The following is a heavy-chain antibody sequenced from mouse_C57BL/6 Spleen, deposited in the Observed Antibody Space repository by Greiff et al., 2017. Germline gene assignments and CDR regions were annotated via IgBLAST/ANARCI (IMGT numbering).Heavy chain of an antibody. V-gene: IGHV1-69*01. CDR2: IDPSDSYT. J-gene: IGHJ1*03. CDR3: ARRGNRYWYFDV. D-gene: IGHD2-1*01. CDR1: GYTFTSYW. Sequence: QVQLQQPGAELVMPGASVKLSCKASGYTFTSYWMPWVQQRPGQGLEWIGEIDPSDSYTNYNQKFKGKSTLTVDKSSSTAYMQLSSLTSEDSAVYYCARRGNRYWYFDVWGTGTTVTVAS.